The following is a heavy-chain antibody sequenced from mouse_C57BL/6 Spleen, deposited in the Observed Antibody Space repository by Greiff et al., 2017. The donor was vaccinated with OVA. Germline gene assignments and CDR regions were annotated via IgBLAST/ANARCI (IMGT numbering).Heavy chain of an antibody. CDR3: AREGGFRMDY. V-gene: IGHV3-6*01. J-gene: IGHJ4*01. CDR1: GYSITSGYY. Sequence: VQLKESGPGLVKPSQSLSLTCSVTGYSITSGYYWNWIRQFPGNKLEWMGYISYDGSNNYNPSLKNRISITRDTSKNQFFLKLNSVTSEDTATYYCAREGGFRMDYWGQGTSVTVSS. CDR2: ISYDGSN.